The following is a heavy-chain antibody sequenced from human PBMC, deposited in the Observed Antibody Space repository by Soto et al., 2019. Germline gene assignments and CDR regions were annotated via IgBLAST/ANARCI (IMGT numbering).Heavy chain of an antibody. V-gene: IGHV1-69*12. D-gene: IGHD6-13*01. CDR1: GGTFSSST. CDR3: ARGGSSWFFDS. J-gene: IGHJ4*02. CDR2: IIPIFETA. Sequence: QVQLVQSGAEVKKPGSSVKVSCKSSGGTFSSSTITWVRQAPGQGLEWMGGIIPIFETANYAQKFHGRVTIIADESTSTAYMELSSLRSADTAVYYCARGGSSWFFDSWGQGTLVTVSS.